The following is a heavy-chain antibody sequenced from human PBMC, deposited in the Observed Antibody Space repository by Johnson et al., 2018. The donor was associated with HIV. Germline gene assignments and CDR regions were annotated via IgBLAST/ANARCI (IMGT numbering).Heavy chain of an antibody. D-gene: IGHD1-26*01. J-gene: IGHJ3*02. CDR2: IYSGGST. CDR1: GFTFDDYG. Sequence: VQLVESGGGVVQPGGSLRLSCAASGFTFDDYGMRWVRQAPGKGLEWVSVIYSGGSTSYEDSVKGRFTISRDNSKNTRDLQMDSLRAEDTAVYYCARGLWATTPGGAFDIWGQGTMVTVSS. CDR3: ARGLWATTPGGAFDI. V-gene: IGHV3-66*01.